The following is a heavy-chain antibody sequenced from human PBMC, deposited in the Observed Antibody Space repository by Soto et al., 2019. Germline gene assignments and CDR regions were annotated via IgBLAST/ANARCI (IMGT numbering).Heavy chain of an antibody. Sequence: PGGSLRLSCAASGFTFSDYYMSWIRQAPGKGLERVSYISSSGSTIYYADSVKGRFTISRDNAKNSLYLQMNSLRAEDTAVYYCARGSRQGLWFGELFSGELYGMDVWGQGTTVTVSS. CDR2: ISSSGSTI. D-gene: IGHD3-10*01. J-gene: IGHJ6*02. V-gene: IGHV3-11*01. CDR1: GFTFSDYY. CDR3: ARGSRQGLWFGELFSGELYGMDV.